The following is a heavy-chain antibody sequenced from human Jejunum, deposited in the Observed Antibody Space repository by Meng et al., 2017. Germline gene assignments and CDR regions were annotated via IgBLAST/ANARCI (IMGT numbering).Heavy chain of an antibody. CDR1: GASIDTEKYY. Sequence: QVQLQESGQGLVKPSETLSLTCSVSGASIDTEKYYWGWVRQPPGKGLEWIGTFHYTGNTDYNPPLKSRVTISLDVSKNQLSLKLSSVSAADTAVYYCARDHGIYYWFYYWGQGTLVTVSS. CDR2: FHYTGNT. CDR3: ARDHGIYYWFYY. J-gene: IGHJ4*02. D-gene: IGHD2-8*01. V-gene: IGHV4-39*07.